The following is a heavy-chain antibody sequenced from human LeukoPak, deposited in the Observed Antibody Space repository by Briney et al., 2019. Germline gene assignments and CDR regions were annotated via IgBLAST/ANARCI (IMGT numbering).Heavy chain of an antibody. CDR3: ARAYSRANWEFDY. V-gene: IGHV1-3*01. CDR1: GGTFSSYA. D-gene: IGHD7-27*01. Sequence: ASVKVSCKASGGTFSSYAISWVRQAPGQRLEWMGWISAGNGNTKYSQKFQGRVTITRGTSASTAYMELSSLRSEDTAVYYCARAYSRANWEFDYWGQGTLVTVSS. CDR2: ISAGNGNT. J-gene: IGHJ4*02.